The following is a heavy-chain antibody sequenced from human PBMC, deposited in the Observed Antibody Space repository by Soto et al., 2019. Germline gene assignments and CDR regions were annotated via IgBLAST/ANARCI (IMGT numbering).Heavy chain of an antibody. CDR3: ARDLSSGWTPFYYYYGMDV. D-gene: IGHD6-19*01. J-gene: IGHJ6*02. CDR1: GYTFTSYA. V-gene: IGHV7-4-1*01. CDR2: INTNTGNP. Sequence: GASVKVSCKASGYTFTSYAMNWVRQAPGQGLEWMGWINTNTGNPTYAQGFTGRFVFSLDTSVSTAYLQICSLKAEDTAVYYCARDLSSGWTPFYYYYGMDVWGQGTTVTVSS.